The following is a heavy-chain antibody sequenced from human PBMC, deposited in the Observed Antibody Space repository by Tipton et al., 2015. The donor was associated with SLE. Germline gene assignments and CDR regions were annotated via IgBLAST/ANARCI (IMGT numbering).Heavy chain of an antibody. D-gene: IGHD1-26*01. CDR2: IRYDGSNK. J-gene: IGHJ4*02. CDR3: ASRVGATIPFDY. CDR1: GFTFSSYG. Sequence: SLRLSCTASGFTFSSYGMHWVRQAPGKGLEWVAFIRYDGSNKYYADSVKGRFTISRDNSKNTLYLQMNSLRAEDTAVYYCASRVGATIPFDYWGQGTLVTVSS. V-gene: IGHV3-30*02.